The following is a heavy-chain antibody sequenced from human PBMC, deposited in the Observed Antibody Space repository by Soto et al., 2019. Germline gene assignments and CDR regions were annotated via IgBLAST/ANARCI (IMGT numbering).Heavy chain of an antibody. J-gene: IGHJ4*02. V-gene: IGHV3-30*18. D-gene: IGHD6-6*01. Sequence: QVQLVESGGGVVQPGRSLRLSCAASGFTFSSYGMHWVRQAPGKGLEWVAVISYDGSNKYYADSGKGRFTISRDNSKNTLYLQLNGLRAEDTAVYYCAKAKAARPELEVFGYYWGQGTLVTVSS. CDR3: AKAKAARPELEVFGYY. CDR1: GFTFSSYG. CDR2: ISYDGSNK.